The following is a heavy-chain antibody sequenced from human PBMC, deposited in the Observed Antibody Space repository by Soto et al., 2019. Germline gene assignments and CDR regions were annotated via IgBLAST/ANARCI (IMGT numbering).Heavy chain of an antibody. J-gene: IGHJ3*02. CDR1: AGPISSYY. CDR2: IYYSGST. D-gene: IGHD3-10*01. Sequence: QVQLQESGLGLVKPSETLSLTCTVSAGPISSYYWTLIQQPPGKGLEWIGFIYYSGSTNYNPSLKSLVTISVDTAKNQFTLKLSSVTAADTAVDYCARVWGGAFDIWGQGTMVTVSS. CDR3: ARVWGGAFDI. V-gene: IGHV4-59*01.